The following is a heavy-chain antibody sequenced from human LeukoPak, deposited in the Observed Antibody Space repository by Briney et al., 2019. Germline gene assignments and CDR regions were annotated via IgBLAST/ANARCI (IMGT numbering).Heavy chain of an antibody. CDR2: ISGSGGTT. CDR1: GFIFSTYA. CDR3: ARETNGYEVGDY. J-gene: IGHJ4*02. V-gene: IGHV3-23*01. D-gene: IGHD2-8*01. Sequence: GGSLRLSCVASGFIFSTYALSWVRQAPGKGLEWVSSISGSGGTTNYADSVKGRFTISRDNSKNTLYLQMNSLRAEDTAVYYCARETNGYEVGDYWGQGTLVTVSS.